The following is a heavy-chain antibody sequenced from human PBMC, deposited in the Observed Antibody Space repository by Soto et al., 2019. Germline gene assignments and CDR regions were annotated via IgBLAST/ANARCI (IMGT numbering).Heavy chain of an antibody. D-gene: IGHD6-19*01. V-gene: IGHV5-51*01. CDR1: GYSFTSYW. J-gene: IGHJ6*02. CDR3: ARRAVAGDYYYGMDV. Sequence: GESLKISCKGSGYSFTSYWIGWVRQMPGKGLEWMGIIYPGDSDTRYSPSFQGQVTISADKSISTAYLQWSSLKASDTAMYYCARRAVAGDYYYGMDVWGQGTTVTVSS. CDR2: IYPGDSDT.